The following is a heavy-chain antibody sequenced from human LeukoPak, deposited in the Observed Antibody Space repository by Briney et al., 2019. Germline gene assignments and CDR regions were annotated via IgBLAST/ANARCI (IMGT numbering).Heavy chain of an antibody. J-gene: IGHJ4*02. CDR2: IFPSGGEI. CDR3: ARTRYYYDSSGYYAPYYFDY. D-gene: IGHD3-22*01. V-gene: IGHV3-23*01. Sequence: PGGSLRLSCAASGFTFSTFAMIWVRQPPGKGLEWVSSIFPSGGEIHYADSVRGRFTISRDNSKSTLSLQMNSLRAEDTAVYYCARTRYYYDSSGYYAPYYFDYWGQGTLVTVSS. CDR1: GFTFSTFA.